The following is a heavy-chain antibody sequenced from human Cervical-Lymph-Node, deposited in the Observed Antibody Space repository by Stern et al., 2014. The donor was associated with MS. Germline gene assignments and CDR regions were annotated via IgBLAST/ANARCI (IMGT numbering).Heavy chain of an antibody. CDR2: IYWDDDA. J-gene: IGHJ6*02. CDR1: GFSLSVSGEG. CDR3: AHTAVTSDESFGLDV. V-gene: IGHV2-5*09. Sequence: QVTLKESGPSLVKPTQTLTLTCTFSGFSLSVSGEGVGWIRQRPGQALEWLAIIYWDDDACLGPSLERRITITHDNSKKQEVLQMANVDPVNTATYYCAHTAVTSDESFGLDVWGQGTTVTVSS. D-gene: IGHD4-17*01.